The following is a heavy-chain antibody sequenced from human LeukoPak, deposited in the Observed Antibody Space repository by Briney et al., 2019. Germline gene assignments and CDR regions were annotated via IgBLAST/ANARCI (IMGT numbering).Heavy chain of an antibody. CDR1: GGSFSGYY. V-gene: IGHV4-34*01. J-gene: IGHJ5*02. Sequence: PSETLSLTCAVYGGSFSGYYWSWIRQPPGKGLEWIGEINHSGSTNYNPSLKSRITISVHTSKNQFSLKLSSVTAADTAVYYCARDYCNYGWFDPWGQGTLVTVSS. D-gene: IGHD4-11*01. CDR2: INHSGST. CDR3: ARDYCNYGWFDP.